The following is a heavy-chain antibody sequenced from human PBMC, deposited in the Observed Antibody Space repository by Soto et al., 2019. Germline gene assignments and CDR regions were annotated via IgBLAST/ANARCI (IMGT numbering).Heavy chain of an antibody. V-gene: IGHV3-21*01. J-gene: IGHJ4*02. Sequence: GESLKISCTASGFTFSSYSMDWVRQTPGKGLEWVSSISSSSSYKYYADSVKGRFTISRDNAKNSLYLQMNSLRAEDTAVYYCARDLPYYESSGYHPEYDSWGQGTLVTVSS. D-gene: IGHD3-22*01. CDR2: ISSSSSYK. CDR1: GFTFSSYS. CDR3: ARDLPYYESSGYHPEYDS.